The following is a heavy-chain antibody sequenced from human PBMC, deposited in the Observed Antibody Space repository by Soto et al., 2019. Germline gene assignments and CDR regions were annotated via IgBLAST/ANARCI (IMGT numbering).Heavy chain of an antibody. J-gene: IGHJ3*02. Sequence: EVQLLESGGGLVQPGGSLRLSCAASGFTFISYAMSWVRQAPGKGLEWVSAISGSGGSTYYADSVKGRFTISRDTSKNTLYLQMNSLRAEDTAVYYCAKFLRPNSGSYGDSDAFDIWGQGTMVTVSS. CDR1: GFTFISYA. CDR2: ISGSGGST. CDR3: AKFLRPNSGSYGDSDAFDI. D-gene: IGHD1-26*01. V-gene: IGHV3-23*01.